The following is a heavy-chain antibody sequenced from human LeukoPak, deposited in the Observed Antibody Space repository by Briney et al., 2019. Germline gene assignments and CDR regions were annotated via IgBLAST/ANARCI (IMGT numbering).Heavy chain of an antibody. CDR2: NSAYNGNT. J-gene: IGHJ4*02. V-gene: IGHV1-18*01. CDR1: GYTFTSYG. D-gene: IGHD1-26*01. Sequence: ASVKVSCKASGYTFTSYGISWVRQAPGQGLEWMGWNSAYNGNTNYAQKLQGRVTMTTDTSTSTAYMELRSLRSDDTAVYYCARGEDSGSYYPEDYFDYWGQGTLVTVSS. CDR3: ARGEDSGSYYPEDYFDY.